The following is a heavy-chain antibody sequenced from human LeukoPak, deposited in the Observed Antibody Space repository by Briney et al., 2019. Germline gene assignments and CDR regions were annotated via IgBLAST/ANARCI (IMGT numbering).Heavy chain of an antibody. CDR2: ISGSAGST. CDR1: GFTFSNYV. Sequence: GGSLRLSCAASGFTFSNYVMSWVRQAPGKGLEWVSTISGSAGSTYYADSVKGRFTISRDNSKNTLYLQMNSLRAEDTAVYYCAKVRASYGYPMKYWGQGTLVTVSS. J-gene: IGHJ4*02. V-gene: IGHV3-23*01. CDR3: AKVRASYGYPMKY. D-gene: IGHD5-18*01.